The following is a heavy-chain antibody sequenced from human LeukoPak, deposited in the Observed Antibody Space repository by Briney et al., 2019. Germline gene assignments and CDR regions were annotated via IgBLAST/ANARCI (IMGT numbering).Heavy chain of an antibody. Sequence: GESLKISCKGSGYSFTSYWIGWVRQMPGKGLEWMGIIYPGDSDTRYSPSFQGQVTISADKSISTAYLQWSSLKASDTAMYYCXRYWYYYDSSGYYFDYWGQGTLVTVSS. J-gene: IGHJ4*02. CDR1: GYSFTSYW. D-gene: IGHD3-22*01. CDR3: XRYWYYYDSSGYYFDY. V-gene: IGHV5-51*01. CDR2: IYPGDSDT.